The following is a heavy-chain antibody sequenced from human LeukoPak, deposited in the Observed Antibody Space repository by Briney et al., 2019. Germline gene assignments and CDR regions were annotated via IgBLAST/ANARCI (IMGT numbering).Heavy chain of an antibody. V-gene: IGHV1-18*01. Sequence: ASVKVSCKASGYTFTSYGISWVRQAPGQGLEWMGWISAYNGNTNYAQKLQGRVTMTTDTSTSTAYMELRSLRSDDTAVYYCARDSYNWNDEGLALFDYWGQGTLVTVSS. CDR2: ISAYNGNT. D-gene: IGHD1-1*01. CDR3: ARDSYNWNDEGLALFDY. CDR1: GYTFTSYG. J-gene: IGHJ4*02.